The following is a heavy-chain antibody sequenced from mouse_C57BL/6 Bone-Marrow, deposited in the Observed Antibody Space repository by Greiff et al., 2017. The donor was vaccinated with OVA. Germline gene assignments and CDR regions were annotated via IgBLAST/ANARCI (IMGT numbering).Heavy chain of an antibody. J-gene: IGHJ2*01. CDR1: GYTFTSYW. Sequence: QVQLQQSGAELVKPGASVKLSCKASGYTFTSYWMHWVKQRPGRGLEWIGRIDPNSGGTKYNEKFKSKATLTVDKTSSAAYMKLSSLASEDSAVYYCARWYVKDDAIDYWGQGTTLTVSS. V-gene: IGHV1-72*01. CDR2: IDPNSGGT. CDR3: ARWYVKDDAIDY. D-gene: IGHD2-14*01.